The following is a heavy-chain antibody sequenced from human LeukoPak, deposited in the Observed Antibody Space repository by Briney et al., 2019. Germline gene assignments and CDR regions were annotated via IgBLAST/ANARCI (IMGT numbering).Heavy chain of an antibody. J-gene: IGHJ5*02. CDR2: ISYSGST. D-gene: IGHD2-15*01. CDR3: ARLPDFRFCSGGSCYFDP. CDR1: SDSISPYY. V-gene: IGHV4-59*08. Sequence: PSETLSLTCSVSSDSISPYYWNWIRQSPEKGLEWLGYISYSGSTDYNPSLKSRVTMSLDTSRDQFFLNLTSVTAADTAVYYCARLPDFRFCSGGSCYFDPWGQGTLVTVSS.